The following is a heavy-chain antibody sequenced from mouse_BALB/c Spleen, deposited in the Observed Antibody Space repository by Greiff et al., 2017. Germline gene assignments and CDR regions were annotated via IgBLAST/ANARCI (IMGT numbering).Heavy chain of an antibody. CDR2: INPYNVGT. J-gene: IGHJ2*01. V-gene: IGHV1-14*01. D-gene: IGHD1-2*01. CDR1: GYTFTSYV. Sequence: EVQLKQSGPELVKPGASVKMSCKASGYTFTSYVMHWVKQKPGQGLEWIGYINPYNVGTKYNEKFKGKATLTSDKSSSTAYMELSSLTSEDSAVYYCARFYYGYYFDYWGQGTTLTVSS. CDR3: ARFYYGYYFDY.